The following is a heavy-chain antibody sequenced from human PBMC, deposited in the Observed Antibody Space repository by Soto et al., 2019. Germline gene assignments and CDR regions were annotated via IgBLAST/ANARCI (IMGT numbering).Heavy chain of an antibody. CDR3: ARDTGSGLRVEPGIFEY. CDR1: GYAFTSYT. Sequence: QVQLVQSGAEVKKPGASVKVSCNPSGYAFTSYTMHWVRQAPGQGLEWMGWINADNGDSKYSQKFQGRVTITRDTSAIIADMELSSLRSEVTAVYYCARDTGSGLRVEPGIFEYWGQGTLVTVSS. D-gene: IGHD1-26*01. V-gene: IGHV1-3*01. J-gene: IGHJ4*02. CDR2: INADNGDS.